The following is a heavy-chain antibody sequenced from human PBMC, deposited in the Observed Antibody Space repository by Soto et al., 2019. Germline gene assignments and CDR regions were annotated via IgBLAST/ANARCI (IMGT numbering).Heavy chain of an antibody. V-gene: IGHV4-4*02. CDR2: IYHSGST. Sequence: PSETLSLTCAVSGGSISSSNWWSWVRQPPGKGLEWIGEIYHSGSTNYNPSLKSRVTISVDKSKNQFSLKLSSVTAADTAMYYCARTASGRLIGIDYWGQGTLVTVSS. CDR3: ARTASGRLIGIDY. CDR1: GGSISSSNW. D-gene: IGHD2-21*02. J-gene: IGHJ4*02.